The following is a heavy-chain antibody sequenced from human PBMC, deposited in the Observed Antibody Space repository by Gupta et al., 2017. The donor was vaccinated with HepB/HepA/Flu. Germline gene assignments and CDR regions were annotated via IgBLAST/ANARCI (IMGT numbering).Heavy chain of an antibody. V-gene: IGHV3-23*01. Sequence: EVQLLESGGGLVQPGGSLRLSCAASGFTFSSYAMRWVRQAPGKGLEWVSAISGSGGSTYYADSVKDRFTISRDNSKNTLYLQMNSLRAEDTAVYYWANRRYSSGWYFDYWGQGTLVTVSS. J-gene: IGHJ4*02. CDR1: GFTFSSYA. CDR3: ANRRYSSGWYFDY. D-gene: IGHD6-19*01. CDR2: ISGSGGST.